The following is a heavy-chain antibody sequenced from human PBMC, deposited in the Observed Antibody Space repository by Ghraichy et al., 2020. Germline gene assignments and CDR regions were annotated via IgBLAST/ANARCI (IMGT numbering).Heavy chain of an antibody. D-gene: IGHD3-22*01. CDR1: GGSITSGNFS. V-gene: IGHV4-30-2*01. J-gene: IGHJ3*02. CDR3: ARAPYDDDGFYDDGFDI. CDR2: IYQSGAT. Sequence: SETLSLTCAVSGGSITSGNFSWSWIRQPPGKGLEWIGYIYQSGATHYNPSLKSRVTISLDDSRNQFSLRLNSVTAADTAVYYCARAPYDDDGFYDDGFDIWGQGTMFTVSS.